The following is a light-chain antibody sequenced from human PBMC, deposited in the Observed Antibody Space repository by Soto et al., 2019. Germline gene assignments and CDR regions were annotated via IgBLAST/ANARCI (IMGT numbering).Light chain of an antibody. CDR1: QSVSSSY. V-gene: IGKV3D-20*02. J-gene: IGKJ1*01. CDR3: QQRSNWPPT. CDR2: GAS. Sequence: EIVLTQSPGTLSLSPGERATLSCRASQSVSSSYLAWYRQKPGQAPRLLIYGASSRATGIPDRFSGSGSGTQFTLTISSLEPEDFAVYYCQQRSNWPPTFGQGTKVDIK.